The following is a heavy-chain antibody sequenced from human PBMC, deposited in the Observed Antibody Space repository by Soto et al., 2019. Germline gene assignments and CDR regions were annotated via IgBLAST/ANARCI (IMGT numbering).Heavy chain of an antibody. D-gene: IGHD3-10*01. V-gene: IGHV1-46*04. CDR3: SGGSSMGRGINDDPFDF. Sequence: QVQLVQSGGEVKKPGASVRVSSKASGYPLTNYYTHWARHAPGQGLDWTRVPNPTCGRASYAPKWHGRVTLTMDTSTSTGYMELSRLRCEDTAVYCCSGGSSMGRGINDDPFDFWGQGTLVTVSS. J-gene: IGHJ4*03. CDR1: GYPLTNYY. CDR2: PNPTCGRA.